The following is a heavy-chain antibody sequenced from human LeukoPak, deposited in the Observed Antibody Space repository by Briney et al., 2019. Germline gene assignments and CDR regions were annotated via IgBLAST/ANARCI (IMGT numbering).Heavy chain of an antibody. CDR2: INHSGST. V-gene: IGHV4-34*01. J-gene: IGHJ3*02. Sequence: NPSETLSLTCAVYGGSFSVYYWSWIRQPPGKGLEWIGEINHSGSTNYNPSLKSRVTISVDTSKNQFSLKLSSVTAADTAVYYCANLVVTNLDAFDIWGQGTMVTVSS. D-gene: IGHD3-22*01. CDR1: GGSFSVYY. CDR3: ANLVVTNLDAFDI.